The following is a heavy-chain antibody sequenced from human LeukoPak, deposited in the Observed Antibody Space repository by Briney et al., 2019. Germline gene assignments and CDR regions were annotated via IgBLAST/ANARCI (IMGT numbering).Heavy chain of an antibody. CDR3: ATAYDSSGYFFDY. J-gene: IGHJ4*02. CDR2: FDPEDGET. Sequence: ASVKVSCKASGYTFTGYYMHWVRQAPGKGLEWMGGFDPEDGETIYAQKFQGRVTMTEDTSTDTAYMELSSLRSEDTAVYYCATAYDSSGYFFDYWGQGTLVTVSS. V-gene: IGHV1-24*01. D-gene: IGHD3-22*01. CDR1: GYTFTGYY.